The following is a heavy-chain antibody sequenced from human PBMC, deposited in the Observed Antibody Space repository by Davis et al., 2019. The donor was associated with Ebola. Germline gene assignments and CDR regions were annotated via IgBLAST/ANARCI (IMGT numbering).Heavy chain of an antibody. CDR1: GGSISNHDYY. V-gene: IGHV4-39*01. Sequence: PSETLSLTCTVSGGSISNHDYYWGWIRQPPGKGLEWIASVYYSGSTYYNPSLKSRLAISVDTSDNHFSLKLGSVTAADTAVYYCVRQHRTNWFDPWGQGTLVAVSS. J-gene: IGHJ5*02. CDR2: VYYSGST. CDR3: VRQHRTNWFDP.